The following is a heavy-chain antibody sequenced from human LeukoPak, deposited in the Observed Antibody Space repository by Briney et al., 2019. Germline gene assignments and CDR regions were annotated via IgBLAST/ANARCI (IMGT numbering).Heavy chain of an antibody. CDR1: GYTFTSYA. Sequence: ASVTVSFTASGYTFTSYAISWVRQAPGQGLEWMGGIIPIFGTANYAQKFQGRVTITADESTSTAYMELSSLRSEDTAVYYCAREVRITMVRGVPTPNWFDPWGQGTLVTVSS. CDR3: AREVRITMVRGVPTPNWFDP. V-gene: IGHV1-69*13. J-gene: IGHJ5*02. D-gene: IGHD3-10*01. CDR2: IIPIFGTA.